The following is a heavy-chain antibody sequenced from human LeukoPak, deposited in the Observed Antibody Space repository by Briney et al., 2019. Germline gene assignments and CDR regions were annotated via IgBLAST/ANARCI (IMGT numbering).Heavy chain of an antibody. J-gene: IGHJ3*02. CDR3: GRGNIAAFDI. CDR2: IYHSGST. CDR1: GGSISSGGYS. Sequence: SETLSLTCAVSGGSISSGGYSWSWIRQPPGKGLEWIGYIYHSGSTYYNPSLKSRVTISVDRSKNQFSLKLSSVTAADTAVYYCGRGNIAAFDIWGQGTMVTVSS. V-gene: IGHV4-30-2*01.